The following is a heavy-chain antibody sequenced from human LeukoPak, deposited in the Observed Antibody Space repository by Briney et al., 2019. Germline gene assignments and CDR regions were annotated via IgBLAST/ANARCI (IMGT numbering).Heavy chain of an antibody. D-gene: IGHD3-9*01. CDR3: ARDFPNYDILTGYSYYCYGMDV. Sequence: GGSLRLSCAAPGFTFSDYYMSWIRQAPGKGLEWVSYISSSSYTNYADSVKGRFTISRDNAKNSLYLQMNSLRAEDTAVYYCARDFPNYDILTGYSYYCYGMDVWGKGTTVTVSS. V-gene: IGHV3-11*06. CDR2: ISSSSYT. J-gene: IGHJ6*04. CDR1: GFTFSDYY.